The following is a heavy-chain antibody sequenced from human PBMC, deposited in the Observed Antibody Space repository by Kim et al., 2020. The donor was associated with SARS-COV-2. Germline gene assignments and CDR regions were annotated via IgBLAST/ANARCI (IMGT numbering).Heavy chain of an antibody. CDR1: GGSISSGGFY. V-gene: IGHV4-31*03. CDR2: IYYIGST. CDR3: ARSTRSGRYDDAFDI. J-gene: IGHJ3*02. Sequence: SETLSLTSTVSGGSISSGGFYWGWIRQHPGKGLEWIGSIYYIGSTYYNPSLKSRVTISVDTSKNQLSLNLTSVTAADTAVYFCARSTRSGRYDDAFDIWGQGTMVTVSS. D-gene: IGHD1-26*01.